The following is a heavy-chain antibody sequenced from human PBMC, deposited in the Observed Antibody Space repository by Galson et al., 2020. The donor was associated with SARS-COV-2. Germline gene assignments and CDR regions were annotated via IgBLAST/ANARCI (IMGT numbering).Heavy chain of an antibody. J-gene: IGHJ5*02. V-gene: IGHV1-18*01. CDR1: GYTFTSYG. CDR3: ARDCSSTSCMGWFDP. CDR2: ISAYNGNT. Sequence: ASVKVSCKASGYTFTSYGISWVRQAPGQGLEWMGWISAYNGNTNYAQKLQGRVTMTTDTSTSTAYMELRSLRSDDTAVYYCARDCSSTSCMGWFDPWGQGTLVTVSS. D-gene: IGHD2-2*01.